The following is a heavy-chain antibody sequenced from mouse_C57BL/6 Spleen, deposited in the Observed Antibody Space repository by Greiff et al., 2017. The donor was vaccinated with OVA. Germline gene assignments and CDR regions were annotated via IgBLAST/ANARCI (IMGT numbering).Heavy chain of an antibody. CDR3: AKKPSTTVVPY. J-gene: IGHJ3*01. CDR2: IYPRSGNT. CDR1: GYTFTSYG. Sequence: VQLKQSGAELARPGASVKLSCKASGYTFTSYGISWVKQRTGQGLEWIGEIYPRSGNTYYNEKFKGKATLTADKSSSTAYMELRSLTSEDSAVYFCAKKPSTTVVPYWGQGTLVTVSA. D-gene: IGHD1-1*01. V-gene: IGHV1-81*01.